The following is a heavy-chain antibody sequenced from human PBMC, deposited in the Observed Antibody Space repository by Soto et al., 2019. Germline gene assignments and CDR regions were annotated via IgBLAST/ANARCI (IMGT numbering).Heavy chain of an antibody. V-gene: IGHV1-18*01. Sequence: QVHLVQSGAEVKKPGASVKVSCKGSGYAFTTYGITWVRQAPGQGLEWMGWISAHNGNTNYAQKLQGRVTVTRDTSPSTAYMELRSLRSDDTAVYYCVRGRYGDYWGQGALVTVSS. CDR2: ISAHNGNT. D-gene: IGHD1-1*01. CDR3: VRGRYGDY. J-gene: IGHJ4*02. CDR1: GYAFTTYG.